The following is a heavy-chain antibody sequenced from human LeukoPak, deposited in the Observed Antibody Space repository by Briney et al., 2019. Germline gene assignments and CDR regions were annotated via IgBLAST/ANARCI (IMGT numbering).Heavy chain of an antibody. V-gene: IGHV3-66*01. D-gene: IGHD6-6*01. CDR3: ARGGYSSSQKMGY. CDR1: GFTVSSNY. Sequence: GGSLRLSCAASGFTVSSNYMSWVRQAPGKGLEWVSVIYSGGNTYYADSVKGRFTISRDNSKNTLYLQMNSLRAEDTAVYYCARGGYSSSQKMGYWRQGTLVTVSS. J-gene: IGHJ4*02. CDR2: IYSGGNT.